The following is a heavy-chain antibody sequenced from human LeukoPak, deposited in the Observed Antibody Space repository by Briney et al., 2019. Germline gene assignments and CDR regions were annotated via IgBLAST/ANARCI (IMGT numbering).Heavy chain of an antibody. V-gene: IGHV3-7*01. D-gene: IGHD6-13*01. J-gene: IGHJ6*03. CDR2: IKQDGSEK. CDR1: GFAFSSYW. Sequence: GGSLRLSCAASGFAFSSYWMSWVRQAPGKGLEWVANIKQDGSEKCYVGSVKGRFTISRDNAKNSLDLQMNSLSAEDTAVYYCARYGSSWYRTYYYYYYMDVWGKGTTVTVSS. CDR3: ARYGSSWYRTYYYYYYMDV.